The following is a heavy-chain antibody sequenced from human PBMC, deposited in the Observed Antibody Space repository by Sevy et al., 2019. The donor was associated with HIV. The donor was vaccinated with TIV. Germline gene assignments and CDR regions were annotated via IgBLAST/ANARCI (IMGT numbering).Heavy chain of an antibody. V-gene: IGHV3-53*01. D-gene: IGHD3-22*01. CDR3: ARLNVYYYDDDGYYTTGNAFDI. CDR2: IYSGDKT. CDR1: GFSVSDTY. J-gene: IGHJ3*02. Sequence: GGSLRLSCAASGFSVSDTYMSWVRQAPGKGLEWVSVIYSGDKTNHADSVKGRFTISRDSSKNTIYLQLNSLRTEDTAVYYCARLNVYYYDDDGYYTTGNAFDIWGQGTMVTVSS.